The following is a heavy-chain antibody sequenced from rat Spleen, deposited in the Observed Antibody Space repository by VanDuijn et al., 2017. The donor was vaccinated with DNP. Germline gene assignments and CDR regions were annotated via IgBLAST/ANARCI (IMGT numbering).Heavy chain of an antibody. CDR3: ARSDVYYGFDY. J-gene: IGHJ2*01. V-gene: IGHV3-1*01. CDR2: ISYSGST. CDR1: GYSITSNY. D-gene: IGHD1-6*01. Sequence: EVQLQESGPGLVKPSQSLSLTCSVTGYSITSNYWGWIRQFPGNKMEWMGYISYSGSTSYNPSLKSRISITRDKSKNQFFLQLNSVTTEDTATYYCARSDVYYGFDYWGQGVMVTVSS.